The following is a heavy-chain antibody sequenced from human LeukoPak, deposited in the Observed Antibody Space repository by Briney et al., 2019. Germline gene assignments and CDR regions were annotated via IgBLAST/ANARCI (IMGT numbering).Heavy chain of an antibody. CDR2: INPNSGGT. CDR3: ARYYGDYLNDAFDI. Sequence: ASVKVSCKASGYIFTGYYMHWVRQAPGQGLEWMGWINPNSGGTNYAQKFQGRVTMTRDTSISTAYMELSRLRSDDTAVYYCARYYGDYLNDAFDIWGQGTMVTVSS. J-gene: IGHJ3*02. D-gene: IGHD4-17*01. CDR1: GYIFTGYY. V-gene: IGHV1-2*02.